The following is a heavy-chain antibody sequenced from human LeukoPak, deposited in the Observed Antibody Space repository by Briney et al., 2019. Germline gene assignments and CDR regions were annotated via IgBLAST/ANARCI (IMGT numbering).Heavy chain of an antibody. Sequence: GGSLRLSCAASGFTFSSYAMHWVRQAPGKGLEYVSAISSNGGSTYYANSVKGRFSISRDNSKNTLYLQMGSLRAEDMAVYYCARGSYYYDSSGYYGVFDYWGQGTLVTVSS. CDR3: ARGSYYYDSSGYYGVFDY. CDR2: ISSNGGST. V-gene: IGHV3-64*01. D-gene: IGHD3-22*01. CDR1: GFTFSSYA. J-gene: IGHJ4*02.